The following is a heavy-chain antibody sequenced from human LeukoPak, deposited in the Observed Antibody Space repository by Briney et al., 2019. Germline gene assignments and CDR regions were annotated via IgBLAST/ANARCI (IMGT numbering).Heavy chain of an antibody. Sequence: PSETLSLTCTVSGGSISSYYWSWIRQPPGKGLEWIGYTHYSGSTNYNPSLKSRVTMSVDTSKNQFSLKVTSVTAADTAVYYCARCGSTNRGYHYMDDSGKGTTVTVYS. V-gene: IGHV4-59*01. J-gene: IGHJ6*03. D-gene: IGHD2-8*01. CDR3: ARCGSTNRGYHYMDD. CDR1: GGSISSYY. CDR2: THYSGST.